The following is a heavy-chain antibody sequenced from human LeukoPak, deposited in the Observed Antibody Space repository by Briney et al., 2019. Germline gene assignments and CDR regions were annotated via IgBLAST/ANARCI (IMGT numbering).Heavy chain of an antibody. CDR3: ARSSPGNYGYNFVY. CDR1: GGSISSYY. J-gene: IGHJ4*02. Sequence: SETLSLTCTVSGGSISSYYWNWIRQPPGKGLEWIGYIYYSGTTNYNPSLKSRVTISVDTSKNQFSLRLSSVTAADTAVYYCARSSPGNYGYNFVYWGQGTLVTVSS. V-gene: IGHV4-59*01. CDR2: IYYSGTT. D-gene: IGHD4-11*01.